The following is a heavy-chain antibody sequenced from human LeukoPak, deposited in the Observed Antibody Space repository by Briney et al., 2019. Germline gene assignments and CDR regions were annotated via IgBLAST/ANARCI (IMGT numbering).Heavy chain of an antibody. Sequence: ASVKVSCKVSGYIFTELSMHWVRQAPGQGLGWMGGFNPEDGETFYAQKFQGRVNMTEDTSTDTAYMELSSLRSEDTAVYYCARDPYYYGPGLDGDVWGQGTTVTVSS. V-gene: IGHV1-24*01. D-gene: IGHD3-10*01. CDR1: GYIFTELS. CDR3: ARDPYYYGPGLDGDV. CDR2: FNPEDGET. J-gene: IGHJ6*02.